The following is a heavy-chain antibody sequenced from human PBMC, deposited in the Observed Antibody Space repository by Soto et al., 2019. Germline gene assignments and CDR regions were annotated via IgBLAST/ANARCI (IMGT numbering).Heavy chain of an antibody. CDR3: ARGEDAFFYYGLDV. CDR2: IYHTGTT. CDR1: GGSITSSGYS. V-gene: IGHV4-30-2*02. Sequence: SETLSLTCAVSGGSITSSGYSWTWIRQPPGKGLEWIGYIYHTGTTYYNPSLKSRLTISLDRSKNHFSLKLTSVTAADTAVYYCARGEDAFFYYGLDVWGQGITVTVSS. J-gene: IGHJ6*02.